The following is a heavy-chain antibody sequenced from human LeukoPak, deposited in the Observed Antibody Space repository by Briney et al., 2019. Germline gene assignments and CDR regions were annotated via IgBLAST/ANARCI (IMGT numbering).Heavy chain of an antibody. V-gene: IGHV1-2*06. Sequence: ASVKVSCKASGYTFTGYFMHWVRQAPGQGLEWMGRINPNSGGTNYAQKFQGRVTMTRDTSIGTAYMELSRLRSDDTAVYYCARERGYSAGDYWGQGTLDTVSS. D-gene: IGHD4-23*01. CDR3: ARERGYSAGDY. CDR1: GYTFTGYF. J-gene: IGHJ4*02. CDR2: INPNSGGT.